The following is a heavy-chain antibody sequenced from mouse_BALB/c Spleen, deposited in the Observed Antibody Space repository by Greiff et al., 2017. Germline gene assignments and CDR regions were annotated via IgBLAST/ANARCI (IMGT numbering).Heavy chain of an antibody. CDR3: ALRNYGGPWFAY. V-gene: IGHV14-3*02. J-gene: IGHJ3*01. Sequence: EVQLQESGAELVKPGASVKLSCTASGFNIKDTYMHWVKQRPEQGLEWIGRIDPANGNTKYDPKFQGKATITADTSSNTAYLQLSSLTSEDTAVYYCALRNYGGPWFAYWGQGTLVTVSA. CDR1: GFNIKDTY. CDR2: IDPANGNT. D-gene: IGHD2-1*01.